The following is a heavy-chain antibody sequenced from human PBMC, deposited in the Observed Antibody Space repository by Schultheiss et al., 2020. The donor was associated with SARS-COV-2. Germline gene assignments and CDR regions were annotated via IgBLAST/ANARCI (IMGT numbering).Heavy chain of an antibody. Sequence: GGSLRLSCAASGFTFSSYEMNWVRQAPGKGLEWVSYISSSGSTIYYADSVKGRFTISRDNAKNSLYLQMNSLRAEDTAVYYCARENYDSSGGVGYWGQGTLVTVSS. V-gene: IGHV3-48*03. CDR3: ARENYDSSGGVGY. D-gene: IGHD3-22*01. CDR1: GFTFSSYE. CDR2: ISSSGSTI. J-gene: IGHJ4*02.